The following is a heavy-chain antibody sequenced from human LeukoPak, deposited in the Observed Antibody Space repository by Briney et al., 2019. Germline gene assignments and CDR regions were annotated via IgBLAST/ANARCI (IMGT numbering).Heavy chain of an antibody. V-gene: IGHV1-2*06. CDR3: ARDFGQRGYSSSSSFDY. D-gene: IGHD6-6*01. CDR2: INPNSGGT. Sequence: ASVKVSCKASGYTFTGYYMHWVRQAPGQGLEWMGRINPNSGGTNYAQKFQGRVTMTRDTSIGTAYMELSRLRSDDTAVYYCARDFGQRGYSSSSSFDYWGQGTLVTVSS. CDR1: GYTFTGYY. J-gene: IGHJ4*02.